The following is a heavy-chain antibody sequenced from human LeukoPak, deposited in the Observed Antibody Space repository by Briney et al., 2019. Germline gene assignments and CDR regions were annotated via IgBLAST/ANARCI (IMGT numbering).Heavy chain of an antibody. D-gene: IGHD3-10*01. CDR2: ISGSGGST. V-gene: IGHV3-23*01. CDR3: ARDIRDYNY. J-gene: IGHJ4*02. Sequence: GGSLRLSCAASGFTFSSYAMSWVRQAPGKGLEWVSAISGSGGSTYYADSVKGRFTISRDNAKNTVFLQMNNLRAEDTAVYYCARDIRDYNYWGQGTLVTVSS. CDR1: GFTFSSYA.